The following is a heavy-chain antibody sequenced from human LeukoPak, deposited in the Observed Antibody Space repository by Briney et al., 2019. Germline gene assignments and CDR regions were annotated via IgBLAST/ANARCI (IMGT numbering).Heavy chain of an antibody. V-gene: IGHV3-30*03. CDR2: ISYDGGNK. Sequence: QPGGSLRLSCAASGFTFSSYSMTWVRQAPGKGLEWVAVISYDGGNKYYGDSVKGRFTISRDNSKNTLYLQMNSLRVEDTAVYYCARVVVPASYYYYGMDVWGQGTTVTVSS. D-gene: IGHD2-2*01. CDR3: ARVVVPASYYYYGMDV. CDR1: GFTFSSYS. J-gene: IGHJ6*02.